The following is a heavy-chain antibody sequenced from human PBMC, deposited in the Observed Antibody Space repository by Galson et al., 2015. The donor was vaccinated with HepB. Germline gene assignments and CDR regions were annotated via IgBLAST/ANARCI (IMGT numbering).Heavy chain of an antibody. CDR2: IDPSDSYT. D-gene: IGHD4-11*01. V-gene: IGHV5-10-1*01. J-gene: IGHJ6*03. CDR1: GYSFTSYW. CDR3: ASSYSNARPYYYYYMDV. Sequence: QSGAEVKKPGESLKISSKGSGYSFTSYWISWVRQMPGKGLEWMGRIDPSDSYTNYSPSFQGHVTISADKSISTAYLQWSSLKASDTAMYYCASSYSNARPYYYYYMDVWGKGTTVTVSS.